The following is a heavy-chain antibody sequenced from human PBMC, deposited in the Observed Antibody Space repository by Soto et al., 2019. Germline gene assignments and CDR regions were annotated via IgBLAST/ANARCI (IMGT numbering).Heavy chain of an antibody. D-gene: IGHD3-10*01. CDR1: GGSFSGYY. CDR2: IERGGST. CDR3: ARGYGSGSYWAY. J-gene: IGHJ4*02. Sequence: QVQLQQWGAGLLKPSETLSLTCAVYGGSFSGYYGSWVRQPPGKGLEWIGEIERGGSTNYNPSLKSRVAISVDTSKNQFSLKVNSVTAADTAVYYCARGYGSGSYWAYWGQGTLVTVSS. V-gene: IGHV4-34*02.